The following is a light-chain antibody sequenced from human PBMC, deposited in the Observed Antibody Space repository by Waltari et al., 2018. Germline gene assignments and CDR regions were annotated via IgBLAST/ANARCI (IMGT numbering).Light chain of an antibody. Sequence: DVQLTQSPSFLSASVGDRVTVTCRASQGINNYLAWYQQKAGKAPKVLIYSASILYSGVPSRFTRSGSGTEFTLTISSLQPEDFATYYCQQLNNYPQTFGGGTKVEIK. CDR1: QGINNY. J-gene: IGKJ4*01. CDR2: SAS. CDR3: QQLNNYPQT. V-gene: IGKV1-9*01.